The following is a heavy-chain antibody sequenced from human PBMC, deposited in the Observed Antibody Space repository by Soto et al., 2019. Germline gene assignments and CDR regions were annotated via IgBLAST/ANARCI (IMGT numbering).Heavy chain of an antibody. CDR2: ISAYNGNT. V-gene: IGHV1-18*01. Sequence: QVQLVQSGSEVKKPGASVKVSCKASGYTFTSYGISWVRQAPGQGLEWMGWISAYNGNTNYAQKLQGRVTMTTDTATSTAYMELRSRRSDGTAVYYCARSIAEAVAFDDWGQVTLVSISS. CDR1: GYTFTSYG. CDR3: ARSIAEAVAFDD. J-gene: IGHJ4*02. D-gene: IGHD6-13*01.